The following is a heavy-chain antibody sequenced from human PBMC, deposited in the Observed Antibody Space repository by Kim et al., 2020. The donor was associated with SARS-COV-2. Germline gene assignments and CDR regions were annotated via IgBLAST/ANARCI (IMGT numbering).Heavy chain of an antibody. V-gene: IGHV3-11*03. Sequence: GSLRLSCVASGFTFSDSFMSWIRQAPGKGLEWVSYISSSASYTNYADSVKGRFTISRDNAKDSLYLQMNSLRAEDTAVYYCARTGYCNGGICYSYYFDYWGQGTLVTVSS. D-gene: IGHD2-15*01. CDR3: ARTGYCNGGICYSYYFDY. J-gene: IGHJ4*02. CDR1: GFTFSDSF. CDR2: ISSSASYT.